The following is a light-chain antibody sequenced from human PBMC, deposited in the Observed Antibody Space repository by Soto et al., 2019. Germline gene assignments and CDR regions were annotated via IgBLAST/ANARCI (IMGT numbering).Light chain of an antibody. CDR1: QSLLHSNGYNY. V-gene: IGKV2-28*01. CDR3: LQDLQTLLT. Sequence: DIVMTQSPLSLAVTPGEPASISCRSSQSLLHSNGYNYLGWYLQKAGQSQQLLIYLGSNRASGVPYRCSGSGSGTDCTLKISSVEAEYVGVYYCLQDLQTLLTFGQGTNVEIK. J-gene: IGKJ1*01. CDR2: LGS.